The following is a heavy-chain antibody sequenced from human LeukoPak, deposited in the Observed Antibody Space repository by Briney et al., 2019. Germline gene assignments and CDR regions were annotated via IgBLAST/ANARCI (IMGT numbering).Heavy chain of an antibody. Sequence: GGSLRLSCAASGFTFSSYAMSWVRQAPGKGLEWVANIKQDGSEKYYVDSVKGRFTISRDNAKNSLYLQMNSLRAEDTAVYYCASHDYYYDSSGYHSFDYWGQGTLVTVSS. CDR3: ASHDYYYDSSGYHSFDY. J-gene: IGHJ4*02. CDR1: GFTFSSYA. CDR2: IKQDGSEK. D-gene: IGHD3-22*01. V-gene: IGHV3-7*01.